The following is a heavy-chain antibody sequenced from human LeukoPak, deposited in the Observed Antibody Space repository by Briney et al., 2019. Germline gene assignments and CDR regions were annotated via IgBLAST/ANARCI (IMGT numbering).Heavy chain of an antibody. CDR2: ITSSSTYI. D-gene: IGHD1-26*01. CDR1: GFTFSTYS. CDR3: AKENRWARRTFEY. Sequence: PGGSLRLSCAASGFTFSTYSMNWVRQAPGKGLEWVSSITSSSTYIYYADSVKGRFAISRDNAKNSLYLQMNSLRDEDTAIYYCAKENRWARRTFEYWGQGTLVTVSS. V-gene: IGHV3-21*03. J-gene: IGHJ4*02.